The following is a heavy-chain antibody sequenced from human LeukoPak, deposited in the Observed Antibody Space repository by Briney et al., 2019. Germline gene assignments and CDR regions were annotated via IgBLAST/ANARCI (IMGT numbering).Heavy chain of an antibody. Sequence: SGGSLRLSCAASGFTFRNYWMNWVRQAPGKGLEWVANIKQDGSEKHYVDSVKGRFTISRDNSKNVLYLQMNSLRAEDTALYYCAKSSSRLDTSSFEYWGQGTLVTVSS. J-gene: IGHJ4*02. V-gene: IGHV3-7*01. CDR3: AKSSSRLDTSSFEY. CDR2: IKQDGSEK. CDR1: GFTFRNYW. D-gene: IGHD5-18*01.